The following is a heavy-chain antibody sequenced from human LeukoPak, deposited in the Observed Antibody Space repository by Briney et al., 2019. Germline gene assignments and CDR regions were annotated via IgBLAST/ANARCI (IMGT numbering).Heavy chain of an antibody. Sequence: SETLSLTCTVSGVSISSSSYYWGWIRQPPGKGLEWIGTIYDTGSASYNPSLKSRVATSVDTSKNQFSLKLSSVTAADTAVYYCVRRLLGSYSDYWGQGTLVTVSS. D-gene: IGHD3-3*02. CDR1: GVSISSSSYY. CDR2: IYDTGSA. J-gene: IGHJ4*02. CDR3: VRRLLGSYSDY. V-gene: IGHV4-39*01.